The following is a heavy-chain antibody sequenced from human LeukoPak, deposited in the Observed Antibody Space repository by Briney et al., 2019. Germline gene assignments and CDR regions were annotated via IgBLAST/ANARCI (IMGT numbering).Heavy chain of an antibody. V-gene: IGHV3-23*01. CDR3: AEWNSVYWYFDL. J-gene: IGHJ2*01. CDR2: ISGSGGST. CDR1: GFTFSKYA. Sequence: PGGSLGLSCAASGFTFSKYAMSWVRQVPEKGLEWVSGISGSGGSTYYADSVKGRFTISRDNSKNTLHLQMNSLRAEDTALYYCAEWNSVYWYFDLWGRGTLVTVSS. D-gene: IGHD1-1*01.